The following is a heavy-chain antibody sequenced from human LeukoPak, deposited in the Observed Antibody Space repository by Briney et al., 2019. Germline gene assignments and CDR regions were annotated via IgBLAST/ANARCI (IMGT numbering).Heavy chain of an antibody. CDR1: GGSISSGGYY. D-gene: IGHD5-18*01. Sequence: SETLSLTCTVSGGSISSGGYYWSWIRQHPGKGLEWIGYIYYSGSTYYNPSLKSRVTISVDTSKNQFSLKLSSVTAADTAVHYCARGRRGYSYGSLSYWGQGTLVTVSS. CDR2: IYYSGST. V-gene: IGHV4-31*03. CDR3: ARGRRGYSYGSLSY. J-gene: IGHJ4*02.